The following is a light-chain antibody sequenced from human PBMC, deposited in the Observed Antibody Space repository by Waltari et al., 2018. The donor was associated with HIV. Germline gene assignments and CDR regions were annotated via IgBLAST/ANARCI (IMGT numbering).Light chain of an antibody. V-gene: IGLV2-14*01. J-gene: IGLJ2*01. CDR2: EVR. CDR3: SSYTSSNTLR. CDR1: SSDVGGYKY. Sequence: QSALTQPASVSGSPGQSITISCTGTSSDVGGYKYVSWYQQHPGKAPRLMIYEVRNRPSGVSNRFSGSKSGDTASLTISVLQAEDEAAYYCSSYTSSNTLRFGGGTKLTVL.